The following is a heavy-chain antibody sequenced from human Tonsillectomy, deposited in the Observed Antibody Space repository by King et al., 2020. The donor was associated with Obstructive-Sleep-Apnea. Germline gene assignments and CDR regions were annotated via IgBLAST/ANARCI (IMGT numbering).Heavy chain of an antibody. Sequence: VQLVESGGGVVQPGRSLRLSCVASGFTFSNYGMHWVRQAPGKGLEWVAVISYDGSNKYYADSVKGRFTISRDNSKNTLYLQMNSLRAEDTAVFYCVKGGGDANIIKDWSGDYWGQGTLVTVSS. CDR1: GFTFSNYG. CDR3: VKGGGDANIIKDWSGDY. J-gene: IGHJ4*02. V-gene: IGHV3-30*18. D-gene: IGHD2/OR15-2a*01. CDR2: ISYDGSNK.